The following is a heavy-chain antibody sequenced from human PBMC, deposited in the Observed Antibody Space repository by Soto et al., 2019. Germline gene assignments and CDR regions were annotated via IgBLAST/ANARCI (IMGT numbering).Heavy chain of an antibody. CDR2: ISSSSSTI. V-gene: IGHV3-48*01. J-gene: IGHJ6*03. CDR3: ARDGVAAPDGYYYYYMDV. Sequence: GGSLRLSCAASGFTFSSYSMNWVRQAPGKGLEWVSYISSSSSTIYYADSVKGRFTISRDNAKNSLYLQMNSLRAEDTAVYYCARDGVAAPDGYYYYYMDVWGKGTTVTVSS. D-gene: IGHD6-19*01. CDR1: GFTFSSYS.